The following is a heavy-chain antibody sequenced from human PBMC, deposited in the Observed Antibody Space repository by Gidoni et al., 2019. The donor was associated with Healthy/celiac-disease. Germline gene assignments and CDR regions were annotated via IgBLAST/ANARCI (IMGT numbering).Heavy chain of an antibody. D-gene: IGHD3-22*01. CDR1: GLTFRSYA. CDR2: IGTAGDT. J-gene: IGHJ3*02. CDR3: ARSSGYYHDAFDI. V-gene: IGHV3-13*01. Sequence: EVQLVESGGGLVQPGGSLRLTCAASGLTFRSYAMNWVRQATGKGLEWVSAIGTAGDTYYPGSVKGRFTISRENAKNSLYLQMTSLRAVDTAVYYCARSSGYYHDAFDIWGQGTMVTVSS.